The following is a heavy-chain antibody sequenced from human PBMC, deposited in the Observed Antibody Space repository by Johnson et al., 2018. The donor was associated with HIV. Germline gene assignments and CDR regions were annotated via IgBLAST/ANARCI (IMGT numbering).Heavy chain of an antibody. J-gene: IGHJ3*02. D-gene: IGHD3-3*01. V-gene: IGHV3-13*01. CDR2: IGTAGDT. CDR3: AKAFWSGYYPHAFDI. Sequence: EKLVESGGGLVQPGRSLRLSCAASGFTFSSYDMHWVRQATGKGLEWVSAIGTAGDTYYPGSVKGRFTISRENAKNSLYLQMNSLRAEDTALYYCAKAFWSGYYPHAFDIWGQGTMVTVSS. CDR1: GFTFSSYD.